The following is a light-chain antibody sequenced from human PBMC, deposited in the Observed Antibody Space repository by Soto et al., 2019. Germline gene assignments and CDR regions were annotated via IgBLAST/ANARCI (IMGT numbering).Light chain of an antibody. CDR2: GAS. Sequence: EIVLTQSPGTLSLSPGERATLSCRASQSVSSYLAWYRQKPGQAPRLLIYGASSRATGIPDRFSGSGSGTDFTLTISSLEPEDIATYYCQQYDSLPLTFGQGTRLEIK. CDR1: QSVSSY. J-gene: IGKJ5*01. CDR3: QQYDSLPLT. V-gene: IGKV3-20*01.